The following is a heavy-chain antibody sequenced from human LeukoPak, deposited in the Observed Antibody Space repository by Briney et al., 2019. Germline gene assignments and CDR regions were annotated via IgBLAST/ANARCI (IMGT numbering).Heavy chain of an antibody. J-gene: IGHJ4*02. D-gene: IGHD1-26*01. CDR2: INPSGGTT. Sequence: ASVKVSCKASGYTFTSYYMHWVRQAPGQGLEWVGAINPSGGTTSYAQKFQGRVTMTRDTSTTTVYMEVSSLRSEDTAVYYCARDLLAPDYWGQGTLVTVSS. CDR1: GYTFTSYY. V-gene: IGHV1-46*01. CDR3: ARDLLAPDY.